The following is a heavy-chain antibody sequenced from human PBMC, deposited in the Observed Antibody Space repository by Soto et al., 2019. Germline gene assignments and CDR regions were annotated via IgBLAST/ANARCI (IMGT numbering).Heavy chain of an antibody. CDR3: VRGDATHPALLAYPAQRTLDP. Sequence: WASEKVSCKASGYTFTGYYMHWVRQAPGQGLEWMGWINPNSGGTNYAQKFQGWVTMTRDTSISTAYMELSRLRSDDTAVYYCVRGDATHPALLAYPAQRTLDP. J-gene: IGHJ5*02. CDR1: GYTFTGYY. CDR2: INPNSGGT. V-gene: IGHV1-2*04. D-gene: IGHD2-2*01.